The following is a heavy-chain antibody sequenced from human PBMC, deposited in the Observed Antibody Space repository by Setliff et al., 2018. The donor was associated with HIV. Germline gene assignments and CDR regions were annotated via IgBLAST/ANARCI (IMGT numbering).Heavy chain of an antibody. CDR3: ARERGGVTMIVVVNDAFDI. CDR1: GNTFTNYA. Sequence: RASVKVSCKASGNTFTNYAVNWVRQAPGQGLEWMGWINTNTGNPMYAQGFTGRCVFSLDSSASTAYLQISSLKAEDTAVYYCARERGGVTMIVVVNDAFDIWGQGTMVTVSS. D-gene: IGHD3-22*01. V-gene: IGHV7-4-1*02. J-gene: IGHJ3*02. CDR2: INTNTGNP.